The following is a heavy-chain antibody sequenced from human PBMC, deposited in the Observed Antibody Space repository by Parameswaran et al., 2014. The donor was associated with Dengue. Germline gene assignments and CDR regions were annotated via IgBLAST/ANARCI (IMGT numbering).Heavy chain of an antibody. J-gene: IGHJ4*02. Sequence: VRQAPGKGLEWIGYIYYSGSTNYNPSLKSRVTISVDTSKNQFSLKLSSVTAADTAVYYCARGVTIEMATAGRAFDYWGQGNPGHRLF. CDR3: ARGVTIEMATAGRAFDY. V-gene: IGHV4-59*01. D-gene: IGHD5-24*01. CDR2: IYYSGST.